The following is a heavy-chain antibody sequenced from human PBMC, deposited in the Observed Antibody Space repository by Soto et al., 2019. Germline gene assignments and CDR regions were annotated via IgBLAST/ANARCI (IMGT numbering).Heavy chain of an antibody. CDR2: INPNSGGT. J-gene: IGHJ4*02. D-gene: IGHD6-19*01. V-gene: IGHV1-2*04. Sequence: ASVKVSCKASGYTFTGYYMHWVRQAPGQGLEWMGWINPNSGGTNYAQKFQGWVTMTRDTSISTAYMELSRLRSDDTAVYYCARGEAVAGTVHFDYWGQGTLVTVSS. CDR1: GYTFTGYY. CDR3: ARGEAVAGTVHFDY.